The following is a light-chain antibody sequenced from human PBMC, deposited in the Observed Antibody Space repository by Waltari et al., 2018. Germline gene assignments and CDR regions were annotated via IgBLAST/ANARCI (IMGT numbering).Light chain of an antibody. CDR1: SSDIGRNY. J-gene: IGLJ3*02. CDR3: AAWDDSLGGVV. V-gene: IGLV1-47*02. CDR2: GNM. Sequence: QSVLTQPPSASETPGQRVTISSSGSSSDIGRNYVSCYHPLPGMAPPLLIYGNMQRPSGVPYLFSASKSGTSAPLAFRGLRSEDEADYYCAAWDDSLGGVVFGGGTKLTVL.